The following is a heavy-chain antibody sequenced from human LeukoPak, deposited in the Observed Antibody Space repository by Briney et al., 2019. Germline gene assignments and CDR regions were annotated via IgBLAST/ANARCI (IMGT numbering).Heavy chain of an antibody. D-gene: IGHD3-22*01. CDR1: GYTFTCYY. CDR2: INPSGGST. J-gene: IGHJ3*02. V-gene: IGHV1-46*01. CDR3: AAVKTYYYDSSGYYFPLNAFDI. Sequence: ASVKVSCKASGYTFTCYYMHWVRQAPGQGLEWMGIINPSGGSTSYAQKFQGRVNMTRDMSTSTVYMELSSLRSEDTAVYYCAAVKTYYYDSSGYYFPLNAFDIWGQGTMVTVSS.